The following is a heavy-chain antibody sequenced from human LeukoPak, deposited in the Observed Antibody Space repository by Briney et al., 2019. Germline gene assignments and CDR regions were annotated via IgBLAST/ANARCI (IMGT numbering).Heavy chain of an antibody. CDR1: GGSISSGGYY. CDR2: IYYSGST. CDR3: SRGLDSRKLGY. D-gene: IGHD3-22*01. Sequence: VKPSETLSLTCTVSGGSISSGGYYWSWIRQHPGKGLEWIGYIYYSGSTYYNPSLKSRVTISVDTSKNQFSLKLNSVTAADTAVYFCSRGLDSRKLGYWGQGTLVTVSP. J-gene: IGHJ4*02. V-gene: IGHV4-31*03.